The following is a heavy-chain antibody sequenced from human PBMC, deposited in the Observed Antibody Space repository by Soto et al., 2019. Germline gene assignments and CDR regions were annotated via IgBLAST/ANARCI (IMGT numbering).Heavy chain of an antibody. J-gene: IGHJ4*02. CDR3: ARRGSGSYYDY. CDR2: ISGSGDST. CDR1: GFTFSSYA. V-gene: IGHV3-23*01. D-gene: IGHD1-26*01. Sequence: EVQLLESGGGLVQPGGSLRLSCAASGFTFSSYAMRWDRQAPVKGLEWVSAISGSGDSTYYADSVEGRFTISRDNSKNTLYLQMNSLIAEDTAVYYCARRGSGSYYDYWGQGTLVTVSS.